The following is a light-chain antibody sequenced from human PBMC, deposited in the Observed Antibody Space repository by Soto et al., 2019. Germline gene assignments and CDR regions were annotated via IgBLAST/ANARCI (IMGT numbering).Light chain of an antibody. CDR1: SSNIGAGYD. CDR2: GNS. J-gene: IGLJ2*01. CDR3: QSYDSSLSGSKV. Sequence: QSVLTQPPSVSGAPGQRVTISCTGSSSNIGAGYDVHWYQQLPGTAPKLFIYGNSNRPSGVPDRFSGSKSGTSASLAITGLQAEDEADYYCQSYDSSLSGSKVFGGGTKRTVL. V-gene: IGLV1-40*01.